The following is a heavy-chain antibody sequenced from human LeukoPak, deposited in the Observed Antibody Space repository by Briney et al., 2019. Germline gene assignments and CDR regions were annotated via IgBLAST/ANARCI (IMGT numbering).Heavy chain of an antibody. CDR1: GGSFSGYY. J-gene: IGHJ4*02. CDR2: INHSGST. V-gene: IGHV4-34*01. CDR3: ARARETVPIDY. D-gene: IGHD4-11*01. Sequence: SETLSLTCAVYGGSFSGYYWTWIRQSPGKGLEWIGEINHSGSTNYNPSLKGRVTVSVDTSKNQFSLKVTSVTAADTAVYYCARARETVPIDYWGQGTLVTVSS.